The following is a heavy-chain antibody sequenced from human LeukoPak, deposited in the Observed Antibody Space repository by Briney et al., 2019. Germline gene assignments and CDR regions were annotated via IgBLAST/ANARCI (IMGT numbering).Heavy chain of an antibody. Sequence: GESLKISCKGSGYSFATYWIGWVRQMPGKGLEWMGIIYPDDSDTRYSPSLQGQVTISVDKSISTAYLQWSSLKTSDTAIYYCATVGTTGTRWFDPWGQGTLVTVSS. CDR1: GYSFATYW. V-gene: IGHV5-51*01. CDR3: ATVGTTGTRWFDP. J-gene: IGHJ5*02. D-gene: IGHD1-1*01. CDR2: IYPDDSDT.